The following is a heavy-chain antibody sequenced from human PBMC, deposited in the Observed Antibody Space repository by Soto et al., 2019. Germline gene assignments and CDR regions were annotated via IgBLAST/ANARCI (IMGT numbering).Heavy chain of an antibody. J-gene: IGHJ5*01. CDR3: ARGRYCLTGRCFPNWFDS. Sequence: SETLSLTCSVSGDSISTVDYFWAWIRQPPGHSLEYIGYIYNSTTTYYNPSFESRVAISLDTSKSQFSLNVTSVTAADTAVYFCARGRYCLTGRCFPNWFDSWGQGTLVTVSS. V-gene: IGHV4-30-4*01. CDR2: IYNSTTT. D-gene: IGHD2-15*01. CDR1: GDSISTVDYF.